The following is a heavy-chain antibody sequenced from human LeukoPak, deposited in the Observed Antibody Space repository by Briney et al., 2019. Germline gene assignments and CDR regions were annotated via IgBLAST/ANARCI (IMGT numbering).Heavy chain of an antibody. CDR1: GYTFTSYY. CDR2: INPSGGST. J-gene: IGHJ4*02. CDR3: ARAQTTGFGESLHY. V-gene: IGHV1-46*01. D-gene: IGHD3-10*01. Sequence: ASVKVSCKASGYTFTSYYMHWVRQAPGQGLEWMGIINPSGGSTSYAQKFQGRVTMTRDMSTSTAYMEVRSLRSDDTAVYYCARAQTTGFGESLHYWGQGTLVTVSS.